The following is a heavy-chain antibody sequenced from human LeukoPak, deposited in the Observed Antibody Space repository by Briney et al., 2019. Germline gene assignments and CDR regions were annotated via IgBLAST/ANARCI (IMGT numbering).Heavy chain of an antibody. CDR1: GYTFTGYY. D-gene: IGHD6-25*01. CDR3: ARVGSAAATADY. J-gene: IGHJ4*02. CDR2: INPRGGST. V-gene: IGHV1-46*01. Sequence: ASVKVSCKASGYTFTGYYMHWMRQAPERGPEWMGIINPRGGSTDYAQKFQGRITMTSDTSTSTVYMELNSLRSDDTAVYFCARVGSAAATADYWGQGTLVTVSS.